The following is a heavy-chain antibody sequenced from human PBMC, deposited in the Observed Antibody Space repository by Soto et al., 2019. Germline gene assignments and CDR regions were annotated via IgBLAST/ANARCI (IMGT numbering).Heavy chain of an antibody. D-gene: IGHD2-2*01. V-gene: IGHV3-23*01. CDR3: AIGSSYCRSTSCRDY. CDR1: GFTFSSYA. Sequence: GGSLRLSCAASGFTFSSYAMSWVRQAPGKGLEWVSAISGSGGSTYYADSVKGRFTISRDNSKNTLYLQMKSLRAEDTAVYYCAIGSSYCRSTSCRDYWGQGTLVTVSS. J-gene: IGHJ4*02. CDR2: ISGSGGST.